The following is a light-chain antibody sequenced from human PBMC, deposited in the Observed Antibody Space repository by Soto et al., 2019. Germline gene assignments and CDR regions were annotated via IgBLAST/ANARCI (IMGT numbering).Light chain of an antibody. V-gene: IGKV3-11*01. CDR3: QQRSNWPAFT. CDR2: DAS. CDR1: QSVSSY. Sequence: EIVLTQSPATLSLSPGERATLSCRASQSVSSYFAWYQQKPGQAPRLLIYDASNRATGIPARFSGSGSGTHFTLTISSLEPEDFAVYYCQQRSNWPAFTFGPGTKVDIK. J-gene: IGKJ3*01.